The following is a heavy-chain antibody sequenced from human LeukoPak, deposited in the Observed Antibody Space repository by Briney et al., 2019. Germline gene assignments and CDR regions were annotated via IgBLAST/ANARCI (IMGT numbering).Heavy chain of an antibody. CDR3: AKPPEVGATVGYFDY. D-gene: IGHD1-26*01. CDR1: GFTFSSYG. J-gene: IGHJ4*02. V-gene: IGHV3-30*18. Sequence: GGSLRLSCAASGFTFSSYGMHWVRQAPGKGLEWVALISFDGSNQYYADSVKGRFTISRDNSKNTLYLQMNSLRAEDTDVYYCAKPPEVGATVGYFDYWGQGTLVTVSS. CDR2: ISFDGSNQ.